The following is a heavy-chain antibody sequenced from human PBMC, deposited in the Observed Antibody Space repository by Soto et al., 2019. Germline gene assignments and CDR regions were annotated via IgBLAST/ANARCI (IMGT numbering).Heavy chain of an antibody. CDR3: AKDQDSSGPGRY. CDR2: ISYDGSNK. Sequence: QVQLVESGGGVVQPGRSLRLSCAASGFTFSSYGMHWVRQAPGKGLEWVAVISYDGSNKYYADSVKGRFTISRDNSKNTLYLQMNSLRAEDTAVYYCAKDQDSSGPGRYWCQGTLVTVSS. V-gene: IGHV3-30*18. CDR1: GFTFSSYG. J-gene: IGHJ4*02. D-gene: IGHD6-19*01.